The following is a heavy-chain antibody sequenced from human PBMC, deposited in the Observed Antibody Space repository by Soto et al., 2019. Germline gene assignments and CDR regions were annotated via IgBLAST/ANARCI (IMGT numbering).Heavy chain of an antibody. Sequence: PGGSLRLSCAASGFTFRIYAMNWVRQAPGKGLEWVSGFSGSGGSTYYADSVKGRFTISRDNSKNTLYLQMNSLRAEDTAVYYCAKGPDTAMAYYYYYGMDVWGQGTTVTVSS. V-gene: IGHV3-23*01. D-gene: IGHD5-18*01. J-gene: IGHJ6*02. CDR3: AKGPDTAMAYYYYYGMDV. CDR2: FSGSGGST. CDR1: GFTFRIYA.